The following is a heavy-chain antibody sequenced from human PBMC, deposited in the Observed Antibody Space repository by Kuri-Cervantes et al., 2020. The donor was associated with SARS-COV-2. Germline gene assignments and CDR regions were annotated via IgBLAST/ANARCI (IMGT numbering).Heavy chain of an antibody. Sequence: GGSLRLSCAASGFTFSSYGMHWVRQAPGKVLEWVAVISFGGTNKYYADSVKGRFTISRDNSKNTLYLQMNSLRAEDTAVYYCAKDRVRRGYSGYVILDYWGQGTLVTVSS. CDR3: AKDRVRRGYSGYVILDY. D-gene: IGHD5-12*01. V-gene: IGHV3-30*18. CDR1: GFTFSSYG. J-gene: IGHJ4*02. CDR2: ISFGGTNK.